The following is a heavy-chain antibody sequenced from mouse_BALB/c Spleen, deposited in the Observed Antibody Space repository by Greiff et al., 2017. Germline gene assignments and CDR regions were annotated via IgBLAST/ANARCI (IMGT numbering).Heavy chain of an antibody. CDR3: ARSITGTNFDY. V-gene: IGHV5-17*02. Sequence: DVHLVESGGGLVQPGGSRKLSCAASGFTFSSFGMHWVRQAPEKGLEWVAYISGGSSTIYYADPVKGRFTISRDNPKNTLFLQMTSLRSEDTAMYYCARSITGTNFDYWGQGTTLTVSS. D-gene: IGHD4-1*01. CDR1: GFTFSSFG. CDR2: ISGGSSTI. J-gene: IGHJ2*01.